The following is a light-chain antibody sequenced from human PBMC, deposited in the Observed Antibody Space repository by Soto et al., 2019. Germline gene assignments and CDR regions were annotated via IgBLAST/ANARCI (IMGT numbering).Light chain of an antibody. V-gene: IGLV1-51*01. CDR3: GSWDSSLSAYV. J-gene: IGLJ1*01. CDR1: SSNIGGNS. CDR2: DDD. Sequence: QSVMTQPPSVSAAPGQRVTICCSGSSSNIGGNSVSWYQQLPGTAPKLLIYDDDKRPSGIPDRFSGSKSGTSATLGITGFQTGDEADHYCGSWDSSLSAYVFGTGTKLTVL.